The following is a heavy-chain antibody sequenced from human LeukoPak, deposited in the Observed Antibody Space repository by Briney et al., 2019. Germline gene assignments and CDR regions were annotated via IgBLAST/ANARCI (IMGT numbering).Heavy chain of an antibody. D-gene: IGHD6-13*01. CDR1: GFTFSSYA. Sequence: PGGSLRLSCAASGFTFSSYAMSWVRQAPGKGLEWVSAISGSGGSTYYADSVKGRFTISRDNSKNSLYLQMNSLRAEDTAVYYCARFSSWYGVNYYYGMDVWGQGTTVTVSS. CDR3: ARFSSWYGVNYYYGMDV. CDR2: ISGSGGST. J-gene: IGHJ6*02. V-gene: IGHV3-23*01.